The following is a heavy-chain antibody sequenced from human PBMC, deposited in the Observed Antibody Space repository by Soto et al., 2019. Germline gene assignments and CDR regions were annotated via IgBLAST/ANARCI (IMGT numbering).Heavy chain of an antibody. CDR1: GFTFSSYA. D-gene: IGHD3-22*01. CDR2: ISSSGGST. CDR3: VKDQMYYYDNGAYFY. V-gene: IGHV3-23*01. Sequence: EVQLLESGGGLAQPGGSLRLSCAASGFTFSSYAMSWVRQAPGKGLEWVSAISSSGGSTYYADSVKGRFTTSRDNSKSTLHLQMNSLRAEDTALYYCVKDQMYYYDNGAYFYWGQGTLVTVSS. J-gene: IGHJ4*02.